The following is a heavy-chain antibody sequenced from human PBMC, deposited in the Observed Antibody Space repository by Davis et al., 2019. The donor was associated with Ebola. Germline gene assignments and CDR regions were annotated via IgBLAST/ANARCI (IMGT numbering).Heavy chain of an antibody. CDR3: ARGSKETSGYSPLNY. V-gene: IGHV4-59*08. J-gene: IGHJ4*02. D-gene: IGHD3-22*01. CDR1: GGSMSPYY. Sequence: SETLSLTCTVSGGSMSPYYWSWIRQPPGKGLEWIGYIYYSGSTNYNPSLKSRVTISVDTSKNQFSLKLNSVTAADTAVYYCARGSKETSGYSPLNYWGQGNLVTVSS. CDR2: IYYSGST.